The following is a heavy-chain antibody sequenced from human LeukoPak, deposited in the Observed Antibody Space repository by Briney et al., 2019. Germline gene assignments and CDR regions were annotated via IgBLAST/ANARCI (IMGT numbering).Heavy chain of an antibody. J-gene: IGHJ4*02. Sequence: GGSLRLSCAASGFTFSSFEMSWVRQAPGKGLEWVSYISSSGTTIYYADSVKGRFTISRDNAKNSLYLQMNSLRAEDTAVYYCASGFAPWDHGRDYFDYWGQGTLVTVSS. CDR3: ASGFAPWDHGRDYFDY. CDR2: ISSSGTTI. CDR1: GFTFSSFE. V-gene: IGHV3-48*03. D-gene: IGHD1-26*01.